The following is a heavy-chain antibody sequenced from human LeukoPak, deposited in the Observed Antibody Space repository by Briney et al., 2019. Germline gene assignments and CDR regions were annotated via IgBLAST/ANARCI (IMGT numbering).Heavy chain of an antibody. CDR2: ISGSGGST. J-gene: IGHJ6*02. CDR3: AKAMQQLAYYYYYYGMDV. CDR1: GFTFSSYW. D-gene: IGHD6-13*01. Sequence: GGSLRLSCAASGFTFSSYWMSWVRQAPGKGLEWVSAISGSGGSTYYADSVKGRFTISRDNSKNTLYLQMNSLRAEDTAVYYCAKAMQQLAYYYYYYGMDVWGQGTTVTVSS. V-gene: IGHV3-23*01.